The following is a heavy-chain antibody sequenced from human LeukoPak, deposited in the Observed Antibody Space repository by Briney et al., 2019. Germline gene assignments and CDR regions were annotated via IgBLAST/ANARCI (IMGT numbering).Heavy chain of an antibody. Sequence: SVKVSCKASGGTFSSYAISWVRQAPGQGLEWMGGIIPIFGTANYAQKFQGRVTITTDESTSTAYMELSSLRSEDTAVYYCARGLGTSSWSLGNFDFWGQGSLVTVSS. J-gene: IGHJ4*02. CDR2: IIPIFGTA. V-gene: IGHV1-69*05. CDR3: ARGLGTSSWSLGNFDF. D-gene: IGHD2-2*01. CDR1: GGTFSSYA.